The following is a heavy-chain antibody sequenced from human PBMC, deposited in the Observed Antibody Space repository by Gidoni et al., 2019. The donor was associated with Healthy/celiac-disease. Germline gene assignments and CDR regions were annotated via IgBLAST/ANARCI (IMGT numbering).Heavy chain of an antibody. CDR1: GGTFSSYA. CDR3: ARDPATTTVGGWFDP. V-gene: IGHV1-69*01. CDR2: IIPIFGTA. D-gene: IGHD4-17*01. Sequence: GGTFSSYAISWVRQAPGQGLEWMGGIIPIFGTANYAQKFQGRVTITADESTSTAYMELSSLRSEDTAVYYCARDPATTTVGGWFDPWGQGTLVTVSS. J-gene: IGHJ5*02.